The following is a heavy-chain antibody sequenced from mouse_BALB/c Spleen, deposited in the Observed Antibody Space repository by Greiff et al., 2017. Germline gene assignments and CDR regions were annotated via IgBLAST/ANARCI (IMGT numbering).Heavy chain of an antibody. Sequence: EVKLVESGGGLVKPGGSLKLSCAASGFTFSSYAMSWVRQTPDKRLEWVATISSGGSYTYYPDSVKGRFTISRDNAKNTLYLQMSSLKSEDTAMYYCARHGTRGFAYWGQGTLVTVSA. CDR2: ISSGGSYT. CDR3: ARHGTRGFAY. J-gene: IGHJ3*01. D-gene: IGHD3-3*01. CDR1: GFTFSSYA. V-gene: IGHV5-6*03.